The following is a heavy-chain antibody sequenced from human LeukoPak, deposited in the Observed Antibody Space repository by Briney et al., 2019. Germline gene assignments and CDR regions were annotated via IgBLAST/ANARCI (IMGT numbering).Heavy chain of an antibody. CDR3: AKEALPRVY. V-gene: IGHV3-9*01. CDR2: ISWNSGSI. J-gene: IGHJ4*02. CDR1: GFTFDDYA. Sequence: GGSLRLSCAASGFTFDDYAMHWVRQAPGKGLEWVSGISWNSGSIGYADSVKGRFTISRDNAKNSLYLQMNSLRAEDTALYYCAKEALPRVYWGQGTLVTVSS.